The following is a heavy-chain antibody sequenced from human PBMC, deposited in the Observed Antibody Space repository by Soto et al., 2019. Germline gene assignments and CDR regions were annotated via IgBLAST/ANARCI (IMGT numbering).Heavy chain of an antibody. Sequence: QVQLVQSGPEVKKPGSSVKVSCKASRGSFSSYAVTWVRQAPGQGLEWMGELIPRFGSADYAQKFQGRVAITADDSTATAYMELSSLRSEDTAVYYCARGAYCSSTNCVQRDMEGWAYDIWGQGTMVVVSP. CDR3: ARGAYCSSTNCVQRDMEGWAYDI. J-gene: IGHJ3*02. D-gene: IGHD2-2*01. CDR1: RGSFSSYA. CDR2: LIPRFGSA. V-gene: IGHV1-69*01.